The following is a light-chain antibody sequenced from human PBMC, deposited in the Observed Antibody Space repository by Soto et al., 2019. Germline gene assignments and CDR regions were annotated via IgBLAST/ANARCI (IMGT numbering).Light chain of an antibody. Sequence: QSVLTEPRSVSGSPGQSVTISCTGTSRDVGGYNYVSWYQQHPGKAPKLMIYDVSKRPSGVPDRFSGSKSCNTASLTISGLQAEDEADYYCCSYAGSYPYVVFGGGTKLTVL. V-gene: IGLV2-11*01. CDR2: DVS. CDR3: CSYAGSYPYVV. J-gene: IGLJ2*01. CDR1: SRDVGGYNY.